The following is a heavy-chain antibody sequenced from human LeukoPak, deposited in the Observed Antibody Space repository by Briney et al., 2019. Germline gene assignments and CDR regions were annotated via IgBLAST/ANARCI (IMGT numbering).Heavy chain of an antibody. J-gene: IGHJ4*02. D-gene: IGHD3-22*01. CDR3: ARESRWLSSTDDYFDY. CDR1: GGSINSSSYY. Sequence: PLETLSLTCTVSGGSINSSSYYWGWIRQPPGKGLEWIGSIYYSGSTYYNPSLKSRVTISVDTSKNQFSLKLGSVTAADTAVYYCARESRWLSSTDDYFDYWGQGTLVTVSS. V-gene: IGHV4-39*07. CDR2: IYYSGST.